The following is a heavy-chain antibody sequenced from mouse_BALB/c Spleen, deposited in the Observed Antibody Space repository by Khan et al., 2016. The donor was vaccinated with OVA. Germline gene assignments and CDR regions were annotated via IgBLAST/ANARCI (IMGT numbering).Heavy chain of an antibody. D-gene: IGHD1-1*01. CDR1: GFSFSSYS. J-gene: IGHJ2*01. V-gene: IGHV5-6-4*01. CDR3: PRHRGYYGHNPDFDY. Sequence: EVQGVESGGGLVRPGGSLTLSCAASGFSFSSYSMSWVRQTPGKRLEWVATISSGGTYTYYPDSVKGRFTITRDTANNTLYLQISRLKSEDPAMYYCPRHRGYYGHNPDFDYWGQGTTLTVSS. CDR2: ISSGGTYT.